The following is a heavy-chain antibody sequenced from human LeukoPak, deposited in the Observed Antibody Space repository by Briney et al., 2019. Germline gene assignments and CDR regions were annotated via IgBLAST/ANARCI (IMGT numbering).Heavy chain of an antibody. CDR3: ARGGRHDYTSYNAFDL. V-gene: IGHV4-61*01. Sequence: PSETLSLTCAVSGYSISSGNYWGWIRQPPGKGLEWIGYVSYSGSTNYIPSLKRRATISVDTSKNQFSLKLSSVTAADTAVYFCARGGRHDYTSYNAFDLWGQGTLVTVSS. D-gene: IGHD4-11*01. J-gene: IGHJ3*01. CDR2: VSYSGST. CDR1: GYSISSGNY.